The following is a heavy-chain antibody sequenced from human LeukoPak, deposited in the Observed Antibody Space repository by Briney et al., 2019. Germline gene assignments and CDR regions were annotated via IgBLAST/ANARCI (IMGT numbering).Heavy chain of an antibody. CDR3: ARSTAYSFDY. J-gene: IGHJ4*02. CDR2: IKHDGSEK. CDR1: GFTFSSYW. Sequence: PGGSLRLSCAASGFTFSSYWMTWVRQAPGKGLEWVANIKHDGSEKYYVDSVKGRFTISRDNAKNSLYLQINNLRAEDTAMYYCARSTAYSFDYWGQGTLVTVSS. V-gene: IGHV3-7*01.